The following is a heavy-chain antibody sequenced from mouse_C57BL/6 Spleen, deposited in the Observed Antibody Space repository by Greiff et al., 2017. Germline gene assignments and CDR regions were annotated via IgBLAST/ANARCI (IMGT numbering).Heavy chain of an antibody. Sequence: VQLQQSGPELVKPGASVKISCKASGYTFTDYYINWVKQRPGQGLAWIGWIYPGSGNTKYNEKFKGKATLTVDTSSSTAYMQLSSLTSEDSAVYFCARDSNPHYFDYWGQGTTLTVSS. CDR3: ARDSNPHYFDY. D-gene: IGHD2-5*01. J-gene: IGHJ2*01. CDR2: IYPGSGNT. CDR1: GYTFTDYY. V-gene: IGHV1-84*01.